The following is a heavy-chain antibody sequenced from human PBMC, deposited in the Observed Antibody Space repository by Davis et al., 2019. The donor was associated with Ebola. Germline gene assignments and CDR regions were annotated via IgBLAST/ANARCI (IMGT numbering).Heavy chain of an antibody. Sequence: HTGGSLRLSCAASGFTLSRYWMYWVRQVPGKGLVWVSRITNDGTRTSYADSVQGRFTISRDNAKNTLFLQLNSLRVEDTAIYYCARREAASIDYWGQGTLVTVSS. CDR2: ITNDGTRT. D-gene: IGHD6-25*01. CDR1: GFTLSRYW. J-gene: IGHJ4*02. CDR3: ARREAASIDY. V-gene: IGHV3-74*01.